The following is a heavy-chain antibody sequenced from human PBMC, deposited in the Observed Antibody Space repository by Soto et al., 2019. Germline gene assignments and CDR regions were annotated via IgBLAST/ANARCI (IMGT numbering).Heavy chain of an antibody. Sequence: PXVSPRLSGAASGFTFSSYGMHWVRQAPGKGLEWVAVIWYDGSNKYYADSVKGRFTISRDNSKITLYLQMNSLRAEDTAVYYCAKGAAAGMRYYGMDVWGQGTTVTVSS. J-gene: IGHJ6*02. CDR2: IWYDGSNK. V-gene: IGHV3-33*06. CDR1: GFTFSSYG. CDR3: AKGAAAGMRYYGMDV. D-gene: IGHD6-13*01.